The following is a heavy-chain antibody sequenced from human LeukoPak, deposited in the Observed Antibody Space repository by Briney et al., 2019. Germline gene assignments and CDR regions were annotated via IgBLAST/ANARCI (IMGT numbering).Heavy chain of an antibody. Sequence: PGGSLRLSCVASGFIFSSYSLNWVRQAPGKGLEWVSSISSSTSYIYYTDSVKGRFTISRDNAKNSLYLQMNSLRAEDTAVYYCARGLTVVVTAPDAFDIWGQGTTVTVSS. D-gene: IGHD2-21*02. CDR2: ISSSTSYI. V-gene: IGHV3-21*01. CDR3: ARGLTVVVTAPDAFDI. CDR1: GFIFSSYS. J-gene: IGHJ3*02.